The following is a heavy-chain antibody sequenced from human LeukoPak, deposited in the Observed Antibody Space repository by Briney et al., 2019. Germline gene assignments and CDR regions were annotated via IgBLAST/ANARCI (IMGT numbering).Heavy chain of an antibody. Sequence: GGSLRLSCAASGFTFSNYWMHWVRQAPGKGLVWVSGINPDGSNTNYADSVKGRFTISRDNAKNTLYLQMNSLRDEDTAVYYCAKGSATTVVTIDYWGQGTLVTVSS. J-gene: IGHJ4*02. CDR3: AKGSATTVVTIDY. CDR2: INPDGSNT. D-gene: IGHD4-23*01. CDR1: GFTFSNYW. V-gene: IGHV3-74*01.